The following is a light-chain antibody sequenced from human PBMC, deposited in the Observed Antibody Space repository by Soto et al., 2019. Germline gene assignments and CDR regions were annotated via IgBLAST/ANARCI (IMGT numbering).Light chain of an antibody. Sequence: QSVLTQPASVSGSPGQSITISCTGTSSDVGSYNLVSWYQQHPGKAPKLMIYEGSKRPSGVSNRFSGSKSGNTASLTISGLQAEDEADYYCCSYAGSDYVFGTGSQGHRP. J-gene: IGLJ1*01. V-gene: IGLV2-23*01. CDR2: EGS. CDR1: SSDVGSYNL. CDR3: CSYAGSDYV.